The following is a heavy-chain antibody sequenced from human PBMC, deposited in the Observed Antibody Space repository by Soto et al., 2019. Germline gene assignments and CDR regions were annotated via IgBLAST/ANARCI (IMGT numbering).Heavy chain of an antibody. CDR1: GGSIISGGYY. J-gene: IGHJ4*02. CDR2: IYYSGST. V-gene: IGHV4-31*03. CDR3: ARDGYDGVDY. Sequence: TVSLTRTVSGGSIISGGYYWSWIRQHPGKGLEWIGYIYYSGSTYYNPSLKSRVTISVDTSKNQFSLKLSSVTAADTAVYYCARDGYDGVDYWGQGTLVTVSS. D-gene: IGHD5-12*01.